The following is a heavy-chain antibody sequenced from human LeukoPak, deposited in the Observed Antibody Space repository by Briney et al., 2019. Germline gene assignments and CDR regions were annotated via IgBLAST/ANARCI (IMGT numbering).Heavy chain of an antibody. CDR1: GFTFSDFW. Sequence: GGSLRLSCAASGFTFSDFWMHWVCRAPGKGLVWVSRINNDGSDIIYTDSVKGRFTISRDNAKNTLYLQMNSLRPEDTAVYYCVRDTPHRRLDPWGQGTLVTVSS. CDR2: INNDGSDI. V-gene: IGHV3-74*01. CDR3: VRDTPHRRLDP. D-gene: IGHD2-15*01. J-gene: IGHJ5*02.